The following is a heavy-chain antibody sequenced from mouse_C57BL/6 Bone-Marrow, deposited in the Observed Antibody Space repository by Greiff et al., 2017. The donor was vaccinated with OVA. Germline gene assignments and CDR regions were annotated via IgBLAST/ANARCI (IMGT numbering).Heavy chain of an antibody. CDR3: ATNYDYVPGFAY. V-gene: IGHV1-39*01. J-gene: IGHJ3*01. CDR1: GYSFTDYN. D-gene: IGHD2-4*01. Sequence: EVKLVESGPELVKPGASVKISCKASGYSFTDYNMNWVKQSNGKSLEWIGVINPNYGTTSYNQKFKGKATLTVDQSSSTAYMQLNSLTSEDSAVYYCATNYDYVPGFAYWGQGTLVTVSA. CDR2: INPNYGTT.